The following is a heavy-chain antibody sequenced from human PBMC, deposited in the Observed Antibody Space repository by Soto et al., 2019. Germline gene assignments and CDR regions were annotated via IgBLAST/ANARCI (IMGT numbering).Heavy chain of an antibody. J-gene: IGHJ5*02. D-gene: IGHD3-22*01. CDR2: IKQDGSDK. CDR3: ARGASDSSGYYHGLFAP. V-gene: IGHV3-7*01. CDR1: GFTFSNYW. Sequence: GGSLRLSCAASGFTFSNYWMSWVRQAPGKGLEWVANIKQDGSDKYYVDSVKGRPTISRDNAKSSLYLQMNSLRAEDTAVYYCARGASDSSGYYHGLFAPWGQGTLVTVSS.